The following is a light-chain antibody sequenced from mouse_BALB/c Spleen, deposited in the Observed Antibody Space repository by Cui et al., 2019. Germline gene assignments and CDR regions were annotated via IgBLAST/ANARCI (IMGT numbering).Light chain of an antibody. CDR3: QQRNSWTTLT. CDR2: YAS. J-gene: IGKJ5*01. Sequence: DILLTQSPAILSVSPGERVSFSCRASQSIGTSIHWYQQRTNGSPRLLIKYASESISGIPSRFSGSGSGTDFTLSINSVESEDIADYYCQQRNSWTTLTFGAGTKLELK. V-gene: IGKV5-48*01. CDR1: QSIGTS.